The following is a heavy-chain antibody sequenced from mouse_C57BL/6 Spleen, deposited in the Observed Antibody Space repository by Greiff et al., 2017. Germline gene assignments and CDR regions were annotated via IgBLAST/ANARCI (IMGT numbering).Heavy chain of an antibody. CDR2: IYPGSGST. CDR1: GYTFTSYW. J-gene: IGHJ4*01. V-gene: IGHV1-55*01. Sequence: QVQLQQPGAELVKPGASVKMSCKASGYTFTSYWITWVKQRPGQGLEWIGDIYPGSGSTNYNEKFKSKATLTVDTSSSTAYMQLSSRTSEDYAVYYCARRGTTDLYYAMDYWGQGTSVTVSS. D-gene: IGHD1-1*01. CDR3: ARRGTTDLYYAMDY.